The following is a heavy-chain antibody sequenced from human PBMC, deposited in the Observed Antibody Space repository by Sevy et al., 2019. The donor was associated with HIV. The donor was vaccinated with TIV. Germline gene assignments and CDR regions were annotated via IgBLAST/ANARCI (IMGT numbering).Heavy chain of an antibody. V-gene: IGHV3-48*02. J-gene: IGHJ4*02. CDR3: VRDERAIASHFDY. CDR1: GFTLSSYT. D-gene: IGHD2-21*01. Sequence: GGSLRLSCEASGFTLSSYTMNWVRQSPEKGLEWVATFDRTDITHYADSVKVRFITSRDTAKNSLVLQMNSLRDDDTAMYFCVRDERAIASHFDYWGRGTLVTVSS. CDR2: FDRTDIT.